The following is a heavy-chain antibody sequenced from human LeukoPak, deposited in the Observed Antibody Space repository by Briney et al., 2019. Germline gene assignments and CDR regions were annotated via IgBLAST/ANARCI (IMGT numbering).Heavy chain of an antibody. D-gene: IGHD6-19*01. CDR2: IYASGSA. CDR3: ARLTPTTVPGRTGNRFDP. CDR1: GGSISSYS. Sequence: SETLSLTCTVSGGSISSYSWSWIRQPAGKGLEWIGRIYASGSANYNPSLKSRVTMSVDTSKNQFSLKLSSVTAADTAVYYCARLTPTTVPGRTGNRFDPWGQGTLVTVSS. V-gene: IGHV4-4*07. J-gene: IGHJ5*02.